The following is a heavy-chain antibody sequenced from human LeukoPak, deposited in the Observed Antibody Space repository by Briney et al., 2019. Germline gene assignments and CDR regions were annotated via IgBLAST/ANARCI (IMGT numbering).Heavy chain of an antibody. J-gene: IGHJ2*01. CDR1: GGSISRYY. CDR2: KDYSGST. V-gene: IGHV4-59*01. Sequence: SSETLSLTCTVSGGSISRYYWSWIRQPPGKGLEWIGYKDYSGSTNYNRSLKSRVTISVDTSKNQFSLKLSSVTAADTAVYYCARVYYSSSYDYWYFDLWGRGTLVTVSS. D-gene: IGHD6-13*01. CDR3: ARVYYSSSYDYWYFDL.